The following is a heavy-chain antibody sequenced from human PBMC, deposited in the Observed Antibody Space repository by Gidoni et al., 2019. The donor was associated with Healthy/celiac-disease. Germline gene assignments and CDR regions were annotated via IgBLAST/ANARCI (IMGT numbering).Heavy chain of an antibody. V-gene: IGHV3-43*02. Sequence: EVQLVESGGGVVQPGGSLRLSCAASGFTFDDYAMHWVRQAPGKGLEWVSLISGDGGSTYYADSVKGRFTISRDNSKNSLYLQMNSLRTEDTALYYCAKLGGTMTTVVTPDYWGQGTLVTVSS. J-gene: IGHJ4*02. D-gene: IGHD4-17*01. CDR1: GFTFDDYA. CDR2: ISGDGGST. CDR3: AKLGGTMTTVVTPDY.